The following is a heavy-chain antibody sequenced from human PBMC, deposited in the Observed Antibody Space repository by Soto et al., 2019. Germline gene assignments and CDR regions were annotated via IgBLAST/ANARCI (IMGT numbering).Heavy chain of an antibody. Sequence: SVKVSCKASGGTFSSYAISWVRQAPGQGLEWMGGIIPIFGTANYAQKFQGRVTITADESTSTAYMELSSLRSEDTAVYYCARVGSGDSGYDYYFDYWGQGTLVTVSS. V-gene: IGHV1-69*13. CDR3: ARVGSGDSGYDYYFDY. CDR2: IIPIFGTA. D-gene: IGHD5-12*01. J-gene: IGHJ4*02. CDR1: GGTFSSYA.